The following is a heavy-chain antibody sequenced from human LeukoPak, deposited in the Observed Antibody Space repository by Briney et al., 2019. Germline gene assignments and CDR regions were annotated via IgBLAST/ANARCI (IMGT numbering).Heavy chain of an antibody. J-gene: IGHJ4*02. V-gene: IGHV5-51*01. CDR3: ARRYYYGSGSYSLDY. CDR2: IYPGDSDT. CDR1: GHSFTNYW. D-gene: IGHD3-10*01. Sequence: GESLKISCKGSGHSFTNYWIGWVRQMPGKGLEWMGIIYPGDSDTRYSPSFQGQVTISADKSISTAYLQWSSLKASDTAMYYCARRYYYGSGSYSLDYWGPGTLVTVSS.